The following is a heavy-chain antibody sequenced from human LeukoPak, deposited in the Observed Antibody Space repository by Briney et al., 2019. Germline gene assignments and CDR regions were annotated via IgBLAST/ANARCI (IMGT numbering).Heavy chain of an antibody. D-gene: IGHD3-10*01. CDR1: GYTFTSYG. Sequence: GASVKVSCKASGYTFTSYGISWVRQAPGQGLEWMGWISAYNGNTNYAQKLQGRVTMTTDTSTSTAYMELRSRRSDDTAVYYCARAGHVLLWFGEPVYYYWGQGTLVTVSS. J-gene: IGHJ4*02. V-gene: IGHV1-18*01. CDR2: ISAYNGNT. CDR3: ARAGHVLLWFGEPVYYY.